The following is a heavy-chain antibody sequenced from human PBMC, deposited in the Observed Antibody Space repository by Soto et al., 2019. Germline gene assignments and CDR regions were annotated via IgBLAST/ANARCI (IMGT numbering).Heavy chain of an antibody. J-gene: IGHJ3*01. Sequence: SETLSLTCAVYGGSFSGYFWNWIRQTPGKGLEWIGKVNHNGRNNYNPSLKSRVTISLDMSKNQISLKLTSVTAADTAVYYCERGGSSDWQVAFDFWGQGTMVTVSS. CDR2: VNHNGRN. V-gene: IGHV4-34*01. CDR3: ERGGSSDWQVAFDF. D-gene: IGHD6-19*01. CDR1: GGSFSGYF.